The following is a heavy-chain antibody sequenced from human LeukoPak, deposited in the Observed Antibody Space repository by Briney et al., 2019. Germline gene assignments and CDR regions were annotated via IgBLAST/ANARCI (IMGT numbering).Heavy chain of an antibody. CDR1: GGSFSGYY. CDR3: ARGSGWFDP. J-gene: IGHJ5*02. D-gene: IGHD3-10*01. CDR2: INHSGST. Sequence: SETLSLTCAVYGGSFSGYYWSWIRQPPGKGLEWIGEINHSGSTNYNPSLKSRVTISVDTSKNQFSLKLSSVTAADTAVYYCARGSGWFDPWGQGTLVTVSS. V-gene: IGHV4-34*01.